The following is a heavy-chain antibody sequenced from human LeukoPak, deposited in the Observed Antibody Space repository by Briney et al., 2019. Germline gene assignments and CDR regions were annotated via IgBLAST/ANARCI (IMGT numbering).Heavy chain of an antibody. CDR2: INPSGGST. Sequence: AASVKVSCKASGYTFTSYYMHWVRQAPGQGLEWMGIINPSGGSTSYAQKFQGRVTMTRDMSTSTVYMELRSLRSDDTAVYYCARHRLHRLYYDSSGYYHDAFDIWGQGTMVTVSS. D-gene: IGHD3-22*01. CDR3: ARHRLHRLYYDSSGYYHDAFDI. V-gene: IGHV1-46*01. CDR1: GYTFTSYY. J-gene: IGHJ3*02.